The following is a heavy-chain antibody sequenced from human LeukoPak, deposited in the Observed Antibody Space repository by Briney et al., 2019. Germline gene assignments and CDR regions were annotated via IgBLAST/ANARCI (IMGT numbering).Heavy chain of an antibody. J-gene: IGHJ4*02. CDR1: GGSISSSSYY. Sequence: SETLSLTCTVSGGSISSSSYYWGWIRQLPGKGLEWIGSIYYSGSTYYNPSLKSRVTISVDTSKNQFSLKLSSVTAADTAVYYCALIPFAGSPFDYWGQGTLVTVSS. D-gene: IGHD2-21*01. CDR2: IYYSGST. CDR3: ALIPFAGSPFDY. V-gene: IGHV4-39*07.